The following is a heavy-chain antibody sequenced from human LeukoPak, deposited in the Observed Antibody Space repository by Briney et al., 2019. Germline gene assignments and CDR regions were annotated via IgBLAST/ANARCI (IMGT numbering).Heavy chain of an antibody. CDR1: GGSLSSGGYY. D-gene: IGHD3-10*01. Sequence: SETLSLTCTVSGGSLSSGGYYWGWIRRPPGKGLEWIGSIYHSGSTYYNPSLKSRVTISVDTSKNQFSLKLSSVTAADTAVYYCACVGFGRTYYFDYWGQGTLVTVSS. CDR3: ACVGFGRTYYFDY. CDR2: IYHSGST. J-gene: IGHJ4*02. V-gene: IGHV4-39*07.